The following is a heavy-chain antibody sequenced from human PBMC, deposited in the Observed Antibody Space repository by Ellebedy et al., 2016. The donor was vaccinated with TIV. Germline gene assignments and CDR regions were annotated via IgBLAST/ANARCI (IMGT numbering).Heavy chain of an antibody. CDR2: ISSSSSYI. CDR3: AKEYDDIVVVPALHD. Sequence: GESLKISXAASGFTFSSYSMNWVRQAPGKGLEWVSSISSSSSYINYADSVKGRFTISRDNSKNTLYLQMNSLRAEDTAVYYCAKEYDDIVVVPALHDWGQGTLVTVSS. J-gene: IGHJ4*02. CDR1: GFTFSSYS. V-gene: IGHV3-21*01. D-gene: IGHD2-2*01.